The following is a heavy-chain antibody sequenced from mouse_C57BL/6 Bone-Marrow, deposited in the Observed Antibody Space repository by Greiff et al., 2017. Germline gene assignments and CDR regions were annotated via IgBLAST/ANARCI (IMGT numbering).Heavy chain of an antibody. CDR1: GYSFTDYN. J-gene: IGHJ3*01. V-gene: IGHV1-39*01. D-gene: IGHD2-3*01. CDR2: INPNYGTP. CDR3: ARGGWLLGCAY. Sequence: VQLQQSGPELVKPGASVKISCKASGYSFTDYNMNWVKQSHGKSLEWIGVINPNYGTPSYNQKFKGKATLTVDHSSSTAYMQLNSLTSEYSAVYSCARGGWLLGCAYWGQGTLVTVSA.